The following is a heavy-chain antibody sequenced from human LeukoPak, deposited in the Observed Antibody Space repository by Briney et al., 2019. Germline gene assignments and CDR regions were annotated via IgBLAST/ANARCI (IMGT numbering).Heavy chain of an antibody. Sequence: GGSLRLSCAASGFTFSSYGMSWVRQAPGKGLEWVSAISGSGGSTYYADSVKGRFTISRDNSKNTLYLQMNSLRAEDTAVYYCAKKLTMIVVVIDAFDIWGQGAMVTVSS. CDR2: ISGSGGST. CDR3: AKKLTMIVVVIDAFDI. V-gene: IGHV3-23*01. D-gene: IGHD3-22*01. CDR1: GFTFSSYG. J-gene: IGHJ3*02.